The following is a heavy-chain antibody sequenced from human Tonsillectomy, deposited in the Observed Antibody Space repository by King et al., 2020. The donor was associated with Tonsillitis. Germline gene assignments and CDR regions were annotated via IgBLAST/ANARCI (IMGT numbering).Heavy chain of an antibody. CDR2: INHSGAT. Sequence: VQLQQWGAGLLKPSETLSLSCAVYGGSFSTDYWNWIRQPPGKGLEWIATINHSGATNFNPSLKSRVPLSIDASRNHFSLNLTSVTAADTAVYYCARGWTPFYFDYWGPGTLVAVSS. CDR1: GGSFSTDY. CDR3: ARGWTPFYFDY. V-gene: IGHV4-34*01. D-gene: IGHD1-1*01. J-gene: IGHJ4*02.